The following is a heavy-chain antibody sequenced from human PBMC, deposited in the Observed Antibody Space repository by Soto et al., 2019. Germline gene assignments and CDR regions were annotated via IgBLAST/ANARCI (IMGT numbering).Heavy chain of an antibody. J-gene: IGHJ5*02. V-gene: IGHV3-23*01. Sequence: PGGSLRLSCSASGFTFSTYAMTWVRQAPGKGLGWVSAISGSGGSTYYADSVKGRFTISRDNSKNMLYLQMNSLRADDTAVYYCAKGFSFNSGWYRWFDPWGQGTLVTVS. CDR1: GFTFSTYA. CDR3: AKGFSFNSGWYRWFDP. CDR2: ISGSGGST. D-gene: IGHD6-19*01.